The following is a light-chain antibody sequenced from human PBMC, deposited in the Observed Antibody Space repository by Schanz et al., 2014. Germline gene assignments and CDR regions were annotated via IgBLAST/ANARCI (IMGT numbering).Light chain of an antibody. Sequence: EIVLTQSPDTLSLSPGERATVSCRASQSVSSNYLAWYQQKPGLAPRLLIYDASNRAPGIPARFSGSGSGTDFTLTISSLEPEDFATYYCQQLNSDLQGTFGQGTTVDMK. CDR1: QSVSSNY. CDR2: DAS. J-gene: IGKJ1*01. CDR3: QQLNSDLQGT. V-gene: IGKV3D-20*02.